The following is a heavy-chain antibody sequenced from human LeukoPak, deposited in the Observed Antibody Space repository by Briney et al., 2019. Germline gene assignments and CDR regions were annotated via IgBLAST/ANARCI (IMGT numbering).Heavy chain of an antibody. CDR3: AKDRGVLMVYPNWFDP. CDR2: ISGSGGST. Sequence: SGGSLRLSCAASGFTFSSYAMSWVCQAPGKGLEWVSAISGSGGSTYYADSVKGRFTISRDNSKNTLHLQMNSLRAEDTAVYYCAKDRGVLMVYPNWFDPWGQGTLVTVSS. CDR1: GFTFSSYA. V-gene: IGHV3-23*01. D-gene: IGHD2-8*01. J-gene: IGHJ5*02.